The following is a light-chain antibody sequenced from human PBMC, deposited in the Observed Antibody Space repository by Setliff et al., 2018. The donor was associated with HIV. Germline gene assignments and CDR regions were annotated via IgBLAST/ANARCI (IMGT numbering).Light chain of an antibody. CDR1: TSDVGGYNF. V-gene: IGLV2-11*01. CDR3: CSYAGSHTFV. Sequence: QSVLTQPRSVSGSPGQSVTISCTGTTSDVGGYNFVSWYQHHPGKAPKLMIYDVIKRPSGVPDRFSGSKSGNTASLTISGLQAEDEADHYCCSYAGSHTFVFGTGTKVTVL. J-gene: IGLJ1*01. CDR2: DVI.